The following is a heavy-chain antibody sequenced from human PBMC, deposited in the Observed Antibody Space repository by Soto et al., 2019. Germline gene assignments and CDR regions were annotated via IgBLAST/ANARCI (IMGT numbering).Heavy chain of an antibody. CDR3: ARDRDDYGSGNYYNRIDF. V-gene: IGHV1-69*01. CDR1: GGIFSTYA. CDR2: IIPIFGTP. Sequence: QVQLVQSGAEVKKPGSSVKVSCKASGGIFSTYAISWLRQAPGQGLEWMGGIIPIFGTPNYAQRFQGRVTITADESTSTAYMEVSILRSEDTAVYYCARDRDDYGSGNYYNRIDFWGQGTLVTVSS. D-gene: IGHD3-10*01. J-gene: IGHJ4*02.